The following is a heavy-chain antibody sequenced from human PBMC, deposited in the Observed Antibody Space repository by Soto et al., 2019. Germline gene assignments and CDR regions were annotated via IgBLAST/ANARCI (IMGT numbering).Heavy chain of an antibody. J-gene: IGHJ5*02. V-gene: IGHV3-30-3*01. CDR1: GFTFSSYA. CDR2: ISYDGSNK. Sequence: QVQLVESGGGVVQPGRSLRLSCAASGFTFSSYAMHWVRQAPGKGLEWVAVISYDGSNKYYADSVKGRFTISRDNSKNTLYLQMNSLRAEDTAVYYCAREEWELLSGWFDPWGQGTLVTVSS. CDR3: AREEWELLSGWFDP. D-gene: IGHD1-26*01.